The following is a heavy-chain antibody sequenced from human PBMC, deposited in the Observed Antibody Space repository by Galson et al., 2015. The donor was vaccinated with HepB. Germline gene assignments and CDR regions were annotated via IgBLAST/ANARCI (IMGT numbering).Heavy chain of an antibody. V-gene: IGHV1-69*13. D-gene: IGHD5-24*01. CDR2: IIPISGAT. CDR1: GGLFNAYA. J-gene: IGHJ1*01. Sequence: SVKVSCKASGGLFNAYAIGWVRQVPGQGLEWMGNIIPISGATNYAPKFNDRVTISADESTATAYLEVTTLTSDDTAFYYCGRADNVVVMAAMSHWGQGTLVTVSS. CDR3: GRADNVVVMAAMSH.